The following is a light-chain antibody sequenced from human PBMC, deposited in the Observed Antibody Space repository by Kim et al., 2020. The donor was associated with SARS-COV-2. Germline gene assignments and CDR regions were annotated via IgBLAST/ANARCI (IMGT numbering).Light chain of an antibody. J-gene: IGKJ5*01. Sequence: SVGDRVTITCRASQSISSYLNWYQQKPGKAPKLLIYAASSLQSGVPSRFSGSGSGTDFTLTISSLQPEDFATYYCQQSYSTPTITFGQGTRLEIK. V-gene: IGKV1-39*01. CDR3: QQSYSTPTIT. CDR1: QSISSY. CDR2: AAS.